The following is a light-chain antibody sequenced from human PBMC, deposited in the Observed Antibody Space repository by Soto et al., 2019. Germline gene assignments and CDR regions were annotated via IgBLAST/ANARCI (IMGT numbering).Light chain of an antibody. CDR1: QSISRW. CDR3: QQYNSYSPT. Sequence: DIQMTQSPSTLSASVGDRVTITCRASQSISRWLAWHQQKPGKAPKLLIYDASSLESGVPSRFSGSGSGTEFTLTLSSLQPDDFATYYCQQYNSYSPTFGQGTKVEIK. CDR2: DAS. J-gene: IGKJ1*01. V-gene: IGKV1-5*01.